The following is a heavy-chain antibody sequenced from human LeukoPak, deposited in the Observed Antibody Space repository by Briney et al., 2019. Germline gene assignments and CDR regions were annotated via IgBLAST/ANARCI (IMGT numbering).Heavy chain of an antibody. CDR3: AKDLPEYYGSGSYGFDY. D-gene: IGHD3-10*01. Sequence: GGSLRLSCAASGFTFSSYGLHWVRQAPGKGLEWVAFIRYDGSNKYYADSVKGRFTISRDNFKNTLFLQMNSLRADDTAVYYCAKDLPEYYGSGSYGFDYWGQGTLVTVSS. CDR2: IRYDGSNK. V-gene: IGHV3-30*02. J-gene: IGHJ4*02. CDR1: GFTFSSYG.